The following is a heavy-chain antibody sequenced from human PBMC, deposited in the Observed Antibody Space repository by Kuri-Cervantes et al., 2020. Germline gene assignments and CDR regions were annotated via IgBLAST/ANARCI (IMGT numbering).Heavy chain of an antibody. CDR3: AREIMYCGGDCNDY. Sequence: GGSLRLSCAASGFTFSSYWMSWVRQAPGKGLEWVANIKQDGSEKYYVDSVKGRFTISRDNAKNSLYLEMNSLRAEDTAVYYCAREIMYCGGDCNDYWGQGTLVTVSS. CDR2: IKQDGSEK. J-gene: IGHJ4*02. V-gene: IGHV3-7*01. D-gene: IGHD2-21*01. CDR1: GFTFSSYW.